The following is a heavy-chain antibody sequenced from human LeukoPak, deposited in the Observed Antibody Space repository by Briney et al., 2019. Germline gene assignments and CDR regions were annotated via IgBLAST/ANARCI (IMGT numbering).Heavy chain of an antibody. CDR1: GVSISSSNSY. CDR2: IYYSGNT. J-gene: IGHJ4*02. CDR3: ARQTGSGLFILP. V-gene: IGHV4-39*01. Sequence: SETLSLTCTVSGVSISSSNSYWGWIRQPPGKGLEWIGSIYYSGNTYYNASLKSQVSISIDTSKNQFSLRLTSVTAADTAVYYCARQTGSGLFILPGGQGTLATVSS. D-gene: IGHD3/OR15-3a*01.